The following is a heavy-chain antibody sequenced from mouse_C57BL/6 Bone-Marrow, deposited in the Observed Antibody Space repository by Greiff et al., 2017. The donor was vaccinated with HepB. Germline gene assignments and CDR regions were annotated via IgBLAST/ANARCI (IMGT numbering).Heavy chain of an antibody. V-gene: IGHV5-6*02. Sequence: DVKLVESGGDLVKPGGSLKLSCAASGFTFSSYGMSWVRQTPDKRLEWVATISSGGSYTYYPDSVKGRFTISRDNAKNTLYLQMSSLKSEDTAMYYCEFITTVVAKAYWGQGTLVTVSA. D-gene: IGHD1-1*01. CDR1: GFTFSSYG. CDR3: EFITTVVAKAY. J-gene: IGHJ3*01. CDR2: ISSGGSYT.